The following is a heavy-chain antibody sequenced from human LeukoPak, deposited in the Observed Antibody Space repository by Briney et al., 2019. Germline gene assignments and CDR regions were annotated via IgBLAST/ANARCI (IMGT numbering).Heavy chain of an antibody. V-gene: IGHV4-59*12. CDR1: GGSISSYY. J-gene: IGHJ4*02. D-gene: IGHD3-22*01. Sequence: SETLSLTCTVSGGSISSYYWSWIRQPPGKGLEWIGYIYYSGSTNYNPSLKSRVTISVDTSKNQFSLKLSSVTPEDTAVYYCGRVDRDYYESSGPIDYWGQGTLVTVSS. CDR3: GRVDRDYYESSGPIDY. CDR2: IYYSGST.